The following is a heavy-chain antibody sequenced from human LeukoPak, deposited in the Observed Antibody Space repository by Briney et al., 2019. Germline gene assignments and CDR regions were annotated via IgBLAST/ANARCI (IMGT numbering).Heavy chain of an antibody. Sequence: GGSLRLSCAASGFTFSSYAMSWVRQAPGKGLEWVSAISGSGGSTYYADSVKGRFTISRDNSKNTLYLQMNSLRAEDTAVYYCARRDSSGYGYFDLWGRGTLVTVSS. CDR3: ARRDSSGYGYFDL. V-gene: IGHV3-23*01. CDR2: ISGSGGST. J-gene: IGHJ2*01. D-gene: IGHD6-19*01. CDR1: GFTFSSYA.